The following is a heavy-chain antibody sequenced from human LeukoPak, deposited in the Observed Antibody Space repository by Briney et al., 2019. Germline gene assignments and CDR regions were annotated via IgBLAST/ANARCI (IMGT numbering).Heavy chain of an antibody. V-gene: IGHV1-46*01. J-gene: IGHJ6*04. Sequence: ASVKVSCKASGYIFTSHYLHWVRQAPGQGLEWMGIISPSDVSTSYAQKFQGRVTMTRDMSSSTVYMELSSLRSEDTAVYYCARDEMVRGMGDVWGKGTTVTISS. CDR1: GYIFTSHY. CDR3: ARDEMVRGMGDV. D-gene: IGHD3-10*01. CDR2: ISPSDVST.